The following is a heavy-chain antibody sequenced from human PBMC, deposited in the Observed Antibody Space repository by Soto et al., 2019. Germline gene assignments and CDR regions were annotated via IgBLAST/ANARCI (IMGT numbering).Heavy chain of an antibody. CDR2: IYYSGST. V-gene: IGHV4-30-4*01. Sequence: SETLSLTCTVSGGSISSGDYYWSWIRQPPGKGLEWIGYIYYSGSTYYNPSLKSRVTISVDTSKNQFSLKLSSVTAADTAVYYCARGKGDPPPPRHRYYFDYWGQGTQVTVSS. CDR3: ARGKGDPPPPRHRYYFDY. CDR1: GGSISSGDYY. J-gene: IGHJ4*02. D-gene: IGHD3-10*01.